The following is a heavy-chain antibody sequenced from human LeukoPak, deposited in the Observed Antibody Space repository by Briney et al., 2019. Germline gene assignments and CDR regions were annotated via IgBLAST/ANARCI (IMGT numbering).Heavy chain of an antibody. CDR3: VRDYGSGMDC. J-gene: IGHJ4*02. CDR2: IWYDGSNK. Sequence: GGSLRLSCAASGLTFSSYGMHWVRQAPGKGLEWVAIIWYDGSNKYYADSVKGRFTISRDNSKNTLYLQMNSLRAEDTAVYYCVRDYGSGMDCWGQGTLVTVSS. V-gene: IGHV3-33*01. CDR1: GLTFSSYG. D-gene: IGHD3-3*01.